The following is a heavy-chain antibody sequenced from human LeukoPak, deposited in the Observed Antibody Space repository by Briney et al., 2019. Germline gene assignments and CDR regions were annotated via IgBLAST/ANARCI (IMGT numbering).Heavy chain of an antibody. CDR1: GFTFDDYA. J-gene: IGHJ6*02. V-gene: IGHV3-9*01. Sequence: GGSLRLSCAASGFTFDDYAMHWVRQAPGKGLEWVSGISWNSGSIGYADSEKGRFTISRDNSKNTLYLQMNSLESEDTAVYYCAKDYYGSGSSSCGMDVWGQGTTVTVSS. CDR3: AKDYYGSGSSSCGMDV. D-gene: IGHD3-10*01. CDR2: ISWNSGSI.